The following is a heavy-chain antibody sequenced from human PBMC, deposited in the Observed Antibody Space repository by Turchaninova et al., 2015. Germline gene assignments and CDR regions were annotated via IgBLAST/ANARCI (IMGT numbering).Heavy chain of an antibody. CDR2: INPSDSTI. V-gene: IGHV1-46*01. J-gene: IGHJ4*02. CDR1: GYPVTSYL. Sequence: QVQLVQSGSEVKRPGASVKVSCNASGYPVTSYLKHGVRQAPGQGLEWIGIINPSDSTINYAQKFQGRVTMTRDTSTSTVYMELSSLKSEDAAVYYCAREANSVDYWGQGTLVTVSS. CDR3: AREANSVDY. D-gene: IGHD4/OR15-4a*01.